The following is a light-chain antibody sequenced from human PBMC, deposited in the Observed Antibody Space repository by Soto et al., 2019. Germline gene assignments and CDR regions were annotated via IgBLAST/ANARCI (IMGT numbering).Light chain of an antibody. CDR1: SSDVGAYNY. V-gene: IGLV2-11*01. CDR3: CSYTNSAYV. J-gene: IGLJ1*01. CDR2: DVS. Sequence: QSVLTQPRSVSGSPGQSVTISCTGTSSDVGAYNYVSRYQQHPAKAPNLMIYDVSKRPSGVPDRFSGSKSGNTASLTISGLQAEDEGDYYCCSYTNSAYVFGTGTKLTVL.